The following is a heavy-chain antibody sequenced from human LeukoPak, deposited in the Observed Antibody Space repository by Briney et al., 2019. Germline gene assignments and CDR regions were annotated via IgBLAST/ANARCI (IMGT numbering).Heavy chain of an antibody. D-gene: IGHD3-22*01. V-gene: IGHV3-23*01. CDR3: AKVALFAGYYDSSGTYDAFDI. Sequence: GGSLRLSCAASGFTFSSYAMSWVRQAPGKGLEWVSAICGSGGSTYYADSVKGRFTISRDNSKNTLYLQMNSLRAEDTAVYYCAKVALFAGYYDSSGTYDAFDIWGQGTTVTVSS. CDR1: GFTFSSYA. CDR2: ICGSGGST. J-gene: IGHJ3*02.